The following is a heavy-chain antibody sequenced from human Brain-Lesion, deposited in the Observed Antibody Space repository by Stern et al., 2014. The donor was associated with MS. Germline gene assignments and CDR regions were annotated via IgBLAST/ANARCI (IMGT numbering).Heavy chain of an antibody. CDR2: FDPEDGET. CDR3: ATLAPGAGGNYYRHFDY. V-gene: IGHV1-24*01. Sequence: QVQLVQSGAEVKKPGASVKVSCKVSGYTLTELSMHWVRQAPRKGLEWLGGFDPEDGETIYAQKFQGRVTMTEGPSTDTAYMELSSLRSEDTAVYYCATLAPGAGGNYYRHFDYWGQGTLVTVSS. J-gene: IGHJ4*02. D-gene: IGHD1-26*01. CDR1: GYTLTELS.